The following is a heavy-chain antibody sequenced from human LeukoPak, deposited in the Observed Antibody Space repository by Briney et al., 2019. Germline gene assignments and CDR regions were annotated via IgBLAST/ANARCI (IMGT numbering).Heavy chain of an antibody. Sequence: PGRSLRLSCAASGFTFSSYSMNWVRQAPGKGLEWVSSISSSSSYIYYADSVKGRFTISRDNAKNSLYLQMNSLRAEDTAVYYCARDNGDYEGHYYYYYMDVWGKGTTVTVSS. CDR2: ISSSSSYI. CDR1: GFTFSSYS. J-gene: IGHJ6*03. V-gene: IGHV3-21*01. CDR3: ARDNGDYEGHYYYYYMDV. D-gene: IGHD4-17*01.